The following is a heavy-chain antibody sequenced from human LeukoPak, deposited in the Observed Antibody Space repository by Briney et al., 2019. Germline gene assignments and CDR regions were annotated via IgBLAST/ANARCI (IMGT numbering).Heavy chain of an antibody. CDR1: GGSFSGYY. CDR2: INHSGST. D-gene: IGHD6-6*01. Sequence: PSETLSLTCAVYGGSFSGYYWSWIRQPPGKGLEWIGEINHSGSTNYNPSLKSRVTISVDTSKNQFSLKLSSVTAADTAVYYCASLYSSSSDLGQFDYWGQGTLVTVSS. CDR3: ASLYSSSSDLGQFDY. V-gene: IGHV4-34*01. J-gene: IGHJ4*02.